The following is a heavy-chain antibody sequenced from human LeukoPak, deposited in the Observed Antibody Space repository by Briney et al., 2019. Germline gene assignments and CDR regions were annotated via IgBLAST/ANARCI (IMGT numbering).Heavy chain of an antibody. CDR3: ARGEVSASLYYFDF. V-gene: IGHV1-18*01. CDR2: VSGYTGNT. D-gene: IGHD1-14*01. CDR1: GYTFTTYG. Sequence: ASVKVSCKTSGYTFTTYGVSWVRQAPGHGLEWMGWVSGYTGNTNYAERFQGRVTMTIDASTSTVYMELTNLRSDDTAVYFCARGEVSASLYYFDFWGQGPLLTVS. J-gene: IGHJ4*02.